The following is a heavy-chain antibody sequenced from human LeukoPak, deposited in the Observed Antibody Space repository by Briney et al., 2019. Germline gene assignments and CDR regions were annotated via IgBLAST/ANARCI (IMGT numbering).Heavy chain of an antibody. Sequence: GGSLRLSCAASGFTFSSYAMSWVRQAPGKGLEWVSATSGSGGSTYYADSVKGRFTISRDNSKNTLYLQMNSLRAEDTAVYYCAKSMAFSAAAASFDHWGQGTLVTVSS. CDR3: AKSMAFSAAAASFDH. V-gene: IGHV3-23*01. J-gene: IGHJ4*02. CDR1: GFTFSSYA. D-gene: IGHD6-13*01. CDR2: TSGSGGST.